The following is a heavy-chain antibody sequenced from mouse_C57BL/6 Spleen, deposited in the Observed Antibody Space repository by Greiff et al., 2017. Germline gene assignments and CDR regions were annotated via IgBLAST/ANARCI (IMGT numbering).Heavy chain of an antibody. J-gene: IGHJ3*01. CDR2: IDPSDSYT. CDR1: GYTFTSYW. CDR3: ARSGRSGFAY. Sequence: QVQLQQPGAELVKPGASVKLSCKASGYTFTSYWMQWVKQRPGQGLEWIGEIDPSDSYTNYNPKFKGKATVTVDTSSSTAYMQLSSLTSEDSAVYYCARSGRSGFAYWGQGTLVTVSA. D-gene: IGHD1-3*01. V-gene: IGHV1-50*01.